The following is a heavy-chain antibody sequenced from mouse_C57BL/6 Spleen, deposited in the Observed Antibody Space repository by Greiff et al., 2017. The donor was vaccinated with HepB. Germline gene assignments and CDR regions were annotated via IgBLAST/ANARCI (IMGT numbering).Heavy chain of an antibody. V-gene: IGHV1-7*01. J-gene: IGHJ2*01. CDR1: GYTFTSYW. CDR3: ARGSQTGKGYFDY. D-gene: IGHD4-1*01. Sequence: VQLQQSGAELAKPGASVKLSCKASGYTFTSYWMHWVKQRPGQGLEWIGYINPSSGYTKYNQTFKDKATLTADKSSSTAYMQLSSLTYEDSAVYYCARGSQTGKGYFDYWGQGTTLTVSS. CDR2: INPSSGYT.